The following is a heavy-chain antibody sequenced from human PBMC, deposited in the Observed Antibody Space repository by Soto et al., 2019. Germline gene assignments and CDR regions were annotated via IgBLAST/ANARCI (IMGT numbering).Heavy chain of an antibody. V-gene: IGHV1-69*13. CDR1: GGTFSSYA. D-gene: IGHD2-15*01. Sequence: ASVKVSCKASGGTFSSYAISWVRQAPGQGLEWMGGIIPIFGTANYAQKFQGRVTITADESTSTAYMELSSLRSEDTAVYYCARAYCSGGSCYIGWFDPWGQGTLVTVSS. CDR2: IIPIFGTA. J-gene: IGHJ5*02. CDR3: ARAYCSGGSCYIGWFDP.